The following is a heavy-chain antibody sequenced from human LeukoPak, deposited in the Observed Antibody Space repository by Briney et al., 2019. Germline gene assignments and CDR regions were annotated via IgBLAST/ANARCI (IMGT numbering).Heavy chain of an antibody. V-gene: IGHV3-74*03. CDR1: GFTFNMYW. CDR3: ARVGYCSGGKCYGMDV. D-gene: IGHD2-15*01. CDR2: MNTDGSRT. Sequence: GGSLRLSCAASGFTFNMYWMEWVRQAPGKGLVWVSHMNTDGSRTTYADSVQGRFTISRDNAKSTLYLQMNSLRDDDTAVYYCARVGYCSGGKCYGMDVWGQGTTVTVS. J-gene: IGHJ6*02.